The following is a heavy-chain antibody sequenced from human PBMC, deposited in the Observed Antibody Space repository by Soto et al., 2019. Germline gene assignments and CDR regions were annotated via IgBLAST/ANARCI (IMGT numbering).Heavy chain of an antibody. CDR1: GDSISSYY. CDR3: ARAWKYCRGRTCYSYFLFDH. Sequence: SETLSLTCTVSGDSISSYYWNWIRQCPGKRLEWIGNIYDSGSTTYNPSLKSRVTISVDTSKNQFSLKLSSVTAADTAVYYCARAWKYCRGRTCYSYFLFDHWGQGTLVTVS. D-gene: IGHD2-15*01. CDR2: IYDSGST. V-gene: IGHV4-59*01. J-gene: IGHJ4*02.